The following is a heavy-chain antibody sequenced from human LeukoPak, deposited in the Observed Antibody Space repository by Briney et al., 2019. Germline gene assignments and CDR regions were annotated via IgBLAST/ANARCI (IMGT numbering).Heavy chain of an antibody. V-gene: IGHV4-59*01. CDR3: ARWDYYYGMDV. CDR1: GGSISSYY. J-gene: IGHJ6*02. CDR2: IYYSGST. Sequence: PSETLPLTCTVSGGSISSYYWSWIRQPPGKGLEWIGYIYYSGSTNYNPSLKSRVTISVETSKNQFSLKLSSVTAADTAVYYCARWDYYYGMDVWGQGTTVTVSS.